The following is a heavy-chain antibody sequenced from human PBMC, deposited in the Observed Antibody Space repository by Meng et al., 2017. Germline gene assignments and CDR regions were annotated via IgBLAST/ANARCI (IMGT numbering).Heavy chain of an antibody. CDR2: INHSGST. CDR3: ARGLRITMVRGVKGWFDP. J-gene: IGHJ5*02. CDR1: GGSFSGYY. D-gene: IGHD3-10*01. Sequence: QVQRNQWGDGLLKPSDTLSLTCAVYGGSFSGYYWSWIRQPPGKGLEWIGEINHSGSTNYNPSLKSRVTISVDTSKNQFSLKLSSVTAADTAVYYCARGLRITMVRGVKGWFDPWGQGTLVTVSS. V-gene: IGHV4-34*01.